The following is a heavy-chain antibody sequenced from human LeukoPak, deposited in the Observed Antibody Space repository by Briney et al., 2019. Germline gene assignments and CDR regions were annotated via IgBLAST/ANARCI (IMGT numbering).Heavy chain of an antibody. CDR1: GFTFSSYW. V-gene: IGHV3-7*03. J-gene: IGHJ4*02. CDR3: AKEVVVITGYFDY. CDR2: IKQEGSEK. Sequence: PGGSLRLSCAASGFTFSSYWMSWVRQAPGKGLEWVANIKQEGSEKYYVHSVKGRFTISRDNAKNSLYLQMNSLRAEDTAVYYCAKEVVVITGYFDYWGQGTLVTVSS. D-gene: IGHD3-22*01.